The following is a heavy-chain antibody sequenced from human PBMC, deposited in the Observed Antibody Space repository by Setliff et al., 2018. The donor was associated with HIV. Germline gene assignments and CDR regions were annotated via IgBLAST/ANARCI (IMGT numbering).Heavy chain of an antibody. J-gene: IGHJ5*02. CDR3: VKAVAAPSWFDP. D-gene: IGHD2-15*01. CDR1: GGSISRSSYF. CDR2: IYYNGRVSYSEKA. Sequence: SETLSLTCTVSGGSISRSSYFWTWIRQRPGQGLEWIGYIYYNGRVSYSEKAYYSPSLKSRVTISVDTSKNQFSLKLTSVTAADTAVYYCVKAVAAPSWFDPWGQGTLVTVSS. V-gene: IGHV4-31*03.